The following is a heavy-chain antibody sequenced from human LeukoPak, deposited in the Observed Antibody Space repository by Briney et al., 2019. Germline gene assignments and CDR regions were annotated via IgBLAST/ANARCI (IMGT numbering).Heavy chain of an antibody. CDR1: GFRFTDYT. CDR2: VSFSSTYI. V-gene: IGHV3-21*01. Sequence: GGSLRLSCAASGFRFTDYTMNWVRQAPGKGLEWVSSVSFSSTYIYYADSVKGRLTVSRDNAKNSLYLQMNSLGDGDTAVYYCARQRLGYYLDSWGQGTLVTVSS. J-gene: IGHJ4*02. CDR3: ARQRLGYYLDS. D-gene: IGHD5-24*01.